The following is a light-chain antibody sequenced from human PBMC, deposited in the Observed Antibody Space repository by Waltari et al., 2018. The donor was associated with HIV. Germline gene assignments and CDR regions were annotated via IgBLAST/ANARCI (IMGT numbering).Light chain of an antibody. CDR3: VLYMGSGVWV. Sequence: QTVVTQEPSLSVSPKGTVTLTCGLSSGSVSSSHYPSWYHQTPGQAPRPLIYSTNSRSSGVPDRFSGSILGNKAALTITGAQADDECDYHCVLYMGSGVWVFGGGTRVTVL. CDR1: SGSVSSSHY. V-gene: IGLV8-61*01. J-gene: IGLJ3*02. CDR2: STN.